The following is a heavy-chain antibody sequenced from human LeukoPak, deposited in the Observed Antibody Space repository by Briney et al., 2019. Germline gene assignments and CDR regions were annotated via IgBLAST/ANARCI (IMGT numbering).Heavy chain of an antibody. CDR3: ARNYYYRFDY. CDR1: GFTFSSSW. Sequence: PGGSLRLSCAASGFTFSSSWMHWVRQAPGKGLMWVSRINSDGTSTIYADSVKGRSTISRDNAKNTLFLQMNSLRAEDTAVYYCARNYYYRFDYWGQGTLVTVSS. V-gene: IGHV3-74*01. CDR2: INSDGTST. D-gene: IGHD5-12*01. J-gene: IGHJ4*02.